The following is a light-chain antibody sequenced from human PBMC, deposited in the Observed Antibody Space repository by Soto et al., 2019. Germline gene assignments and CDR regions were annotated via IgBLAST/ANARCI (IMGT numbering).Light chain of an antibody. J-gene: IGKJ1*01. Sequence: EIVMTQSPDTLSVSPGERATLSCRASQSVSSSLAWYQQKPGQAPGLLIYGASTRATGIPARFSGSGSGTEFTLTISSLQSEDFAVYYCQQYNNWWSFGQGTKVEIK. CDR2: GAS. CDR3: QQYNNWWS. V-gene: IGKV3-15*01. CDR1: QSVSSS.